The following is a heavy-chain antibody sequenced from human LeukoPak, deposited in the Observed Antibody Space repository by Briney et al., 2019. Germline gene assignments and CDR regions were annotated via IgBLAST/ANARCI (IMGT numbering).Heavy chain of an antibody. CDR2: ISGSGVST. D-gene: IGHD3-16*02. V-gene: IGHV3-23*01. J-gene: IGHJ4*02. CDR1: GFTFSNYA. Sequence: GGSLRLSCAASGFTFSNYAMNWVRQAPGKGLEWVSVISGSGVSTDYADSVKGRFTISRDHSKNTLYLQMNTLGAEDTAIYYCAKGTSFVITFGGLIADYWGQGTLVTVSS. CDR3: AKGTSFVITFGGLIADY.